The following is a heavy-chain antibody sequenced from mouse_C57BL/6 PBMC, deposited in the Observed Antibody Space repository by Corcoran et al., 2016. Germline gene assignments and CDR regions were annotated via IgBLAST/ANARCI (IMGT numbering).Heavy chain of an antibody. J-gene: IGHJ1*03. CDR2: INPNTGGT. D-gene: IGHD1-1*01. CDR1: GYTFSDYN. Sequence: EVQLQQSGPELVKPGASVKIPCKASGYTFSDYNMDWVKQSHGKSLEWIGDINPNTGGTIYNQKFKGKATLTVDKSSGTAYMELSSLTSEVTAGYYCARRRSFTTLVATDWYFDVWGTGTTVIVSS. CDR3: ARRRSFTTLVATDWYFDV. V-gene: IGHV1-18*01.